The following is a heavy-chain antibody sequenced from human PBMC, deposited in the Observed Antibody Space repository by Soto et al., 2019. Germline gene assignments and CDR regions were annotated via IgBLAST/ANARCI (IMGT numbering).Heavy chain of an antibody. CDR2: TWHDETNK. Sequence: GGSLRLSCAASGFTFRSYTMHWVRQAPGKGLEWVALTWHDETNKYYADSVKGRFTISRDNSRNTLYLQMNSLRAEDTAVYYCARDLGYNSGHPFDYWGQGTQVTVSS. CDR3: ARDLGYNSGHPFDY. D-gene: IGHD1-20*01. V-gene: IGHV3-33*01. CDR1: GFTFRSYT. J-gene: IGHJ4*02.